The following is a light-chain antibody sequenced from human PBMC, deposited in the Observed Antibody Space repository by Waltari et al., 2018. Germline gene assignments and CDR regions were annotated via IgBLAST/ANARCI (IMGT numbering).Light chain of an antibody. CDR1: QSLVHSDGNTY. CDR2: KAF. CDR3: MQGTHWPYT. V-gene: IGKV2-30*02. Sequence: DVVLTQSPLSLPVTPGQPASISCWSSQSLVHSDGNTYLYWFQHRPGQPPRRLIYKAFVREGGVPDRVSGSGSGTDFTLKISRVEAEDVGVYYCMQGTHWPYTFGQGTKLE. J-gene: IGKJ2*01.